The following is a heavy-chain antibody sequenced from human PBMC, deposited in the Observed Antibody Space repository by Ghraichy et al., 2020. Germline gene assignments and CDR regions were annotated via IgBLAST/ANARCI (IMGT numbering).Heavy chain of an antibody. Sequence: GSLRLSCSVSGASVGSNSFYWAWIRQPPGKGLEWIGRVFHNGNTYDSPSLNSRVTISVATSQNQFSLKLNSVTAADTAVYFCARRFGYSGSCDPWGQGTLGTVSS. CDR2: VFHNGNT. J-gene: IGHJ5*02. D-gene: IGHD1-26*01. V-gene: IGHV4-39*01. CDR3: ARRFGYSGSCDP. CDR1: GASVGSNSFY.